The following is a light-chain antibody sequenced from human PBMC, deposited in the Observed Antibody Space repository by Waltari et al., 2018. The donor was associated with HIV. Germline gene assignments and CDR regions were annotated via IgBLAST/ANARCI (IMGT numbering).Light chain of an antibody. V-gene: IGLV2-11*01. CDR2: HVT. CDR3: CSNAARATYV. CDR1: SSDVGGCNY. Sequence: QSALAQPRTVSGSPGQSVTISCTGTSSDVGGCNYVSWFQHHPGKAPKLIIYHVTKRPSGVPDRFSASKSGNTASLTISGLQAEYEAEYYCCSNAARATYVFVTGTQVTVL. J-gene: IGLJ1*01.